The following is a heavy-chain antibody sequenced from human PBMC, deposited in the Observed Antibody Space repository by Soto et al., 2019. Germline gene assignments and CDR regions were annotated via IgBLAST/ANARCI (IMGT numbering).Heavy chain of an antibody. CDR1: GGSISSGDYY. D-gene: IGHD3-22*01. Sequence: SETLSLTCTVSGGSISSGDYYWSWIRQPPGKGLEWIGYIYYSGRTYYNPSLRSRLTISVDTSKNQFSLKLSSVTAADTAVYYCARGGYYDSSGYWGQGTLVTVSS. CDR3: ARGGYYDSSGY. CDR2: IYYSGRT. V-gene: IGHV4-30-4*01. J-gene: IGHJ4*02.